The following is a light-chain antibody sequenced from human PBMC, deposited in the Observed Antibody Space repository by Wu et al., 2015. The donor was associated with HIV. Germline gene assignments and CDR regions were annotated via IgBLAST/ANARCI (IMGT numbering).Light chain of an antibody. CDR1: QSVSSGY. J-gene: IGKJ4*01. CDR2: AAS. Sequence: CRASQSVSSGYLALVPSTNLGQAPRLVIYAASNRATGIPDRFTGSGSGTDFALTISRLEPEDFAVYYCQQYANSPLTFGGGTKVEV. V-gene: IGKV3-20*01. CDR3: QQYANSPLT.